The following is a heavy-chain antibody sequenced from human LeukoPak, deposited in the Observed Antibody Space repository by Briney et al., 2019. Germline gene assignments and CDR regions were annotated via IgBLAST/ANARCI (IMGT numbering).Heavy chain of an antibody. D-gene: IGHD3-22*01. Sequence: GGSLRLSCAASGCTFISYWWSWVRQAPGKGREWVANIKKDGSEKNYVDSAKGRFTISRDNAKNSLYLQMNSLRAEDTAVYYCARDVVVVPLYWGRGTLVTVSS. CDR2: IKKDGSEK. J-gene: IGHJ4*02. CDR1: GCTFISYW. V-gene: IGHV3-7*04. CDR3: ARDVVVVPLY.